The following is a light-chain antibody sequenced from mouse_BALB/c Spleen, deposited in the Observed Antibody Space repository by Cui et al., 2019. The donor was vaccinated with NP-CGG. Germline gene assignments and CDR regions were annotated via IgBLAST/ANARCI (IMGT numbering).Light chain of an antibody. CDR1: TGSVTTSNY. Sequence: QAVVTPESALTTSPGDTATLTCRPSTGSVTTSNYANWVQEKPDHLFTGLIGGTNNRAPGVPARFSGSLIGDKAARTITGAQTEDEAIYFCALWYSNHWVFGGGTKLTVL. J-gene: IGLJ1*01. CDR3: ALWYSNHWV. V-gene: IGLV1*01. CDR2: GTN.